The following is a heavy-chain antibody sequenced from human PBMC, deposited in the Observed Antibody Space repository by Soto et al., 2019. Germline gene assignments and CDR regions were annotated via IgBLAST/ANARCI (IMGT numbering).Heavy chain of an antibody. Sequence: QVQLVQSGAEVKKPGSSVKVSCKASGGTFSSYAISWVRQAPGQGLEWMGRIIPILGIADYAQKFQGRVTITADKPTSTADMALNSLRSEDTAVDYCARDGQQLGQNYWGQGTLLTVSS. J-gene: IGHJ4*02. CDR1: GGTFSSYA. V-gene: IGHV1-69*04. D-gene: IGHD6-13*01. CDR2: IIPILGIA. CDR3: ARDGQQLGQNY.